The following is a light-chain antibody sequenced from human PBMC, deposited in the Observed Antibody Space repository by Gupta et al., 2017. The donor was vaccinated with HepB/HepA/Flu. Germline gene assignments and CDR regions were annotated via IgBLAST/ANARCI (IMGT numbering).Light chain of an antibody. CDR3: QKYDGSPLT. J-gene: IGKJ3*01. V-gene: IGKV1-27*01. CDR2: AAS. Sequence: DIHLTQSPSSLSASVGDRVTITCRASQDISKYLNWYQQKPGKVPKLLIYAASRLQAGVPSRFSGSGSGTDFTLTIRYRQPEDVGTYYCQKYDGSPLTFGPGTKVDL. CDR1: QDISKY.